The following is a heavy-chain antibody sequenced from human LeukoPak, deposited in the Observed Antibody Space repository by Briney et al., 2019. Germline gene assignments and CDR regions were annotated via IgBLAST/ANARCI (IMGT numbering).Heavy chain of an antibody. Sequence: PSETLSLTCTVSGGSISSYYWSWVRQPPGKGLEWIGYIYYSGSTNYNPSLKSRVTISADTSKNQFSLKLSSVIAADTAVYYCARHKGVNRSFEYWGQGTLVTVSS. D-gene: IGHD2-21*01. V-gene: IGHV4-59*08. J-gene: IGHJ4*02. CDR3: ARHKGVNRSFEY. CDR2: IYYSGST. CDR1: GGSISSYY.